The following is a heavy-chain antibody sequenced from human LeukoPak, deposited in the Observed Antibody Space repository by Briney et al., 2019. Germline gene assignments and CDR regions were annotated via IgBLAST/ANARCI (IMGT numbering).Heavy chain of an antibody. J-gene: IGHJ5*02. CDR2: IYSGGST. CDR1: GFTVSSNY. V-gene: IGHV3-53*01. D-gene: IGHD3-10*02. Sequence: GGSLRLSCAASGFTVSSNYMSWVRQAPGKGLEWVSVIYSGGSTYYADSVKGRFTISRDNSKNTLYLQMNSLRAEDTAVYYCAREMYGVLSRANWFDPWGQGTLVTVSS. CDR3: AREMYGVLSRANWFDP.